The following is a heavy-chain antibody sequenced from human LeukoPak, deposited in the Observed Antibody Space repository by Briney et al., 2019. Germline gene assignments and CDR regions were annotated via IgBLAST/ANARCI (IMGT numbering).Heavy chain of an antibody. CDR3: ARGGELRYFDWLLSGAFDI. Sequence: GSVKVSCKASGYTFTGYYMHWVRQAPGQGLEWMGWINPNSGGTNYAQKFQGWVTLTRDTSISTAYMELSRLRSDDTAVYYCARGGELRYFDWLLSGAFDIWGQGTMVTVSS. CDR1: GYTFTGYY. CDR2: INPNSGGT. D-gene: IGHD3-9*01. V-gene: IGHV1-2*04. J-gene: IGHJ3*02.